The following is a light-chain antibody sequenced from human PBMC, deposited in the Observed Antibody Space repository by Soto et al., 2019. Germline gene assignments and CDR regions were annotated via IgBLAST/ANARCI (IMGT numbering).Light chain of an antibody. CDR2: TAS. Sequence: DIQTTQSPSTLSGSVGDRVTITCRASQGISSYLAWYQPKPGKAPKLXXSTASTMQSGVPLRFSGSGSGTELTLTISSLRSEDSAVYSCQPYFEWPPMTFRQGTQVDNK. CDR3: QPYFEWPPMT. CDR1: QGISSY. J-gene: IGKJ1*01. V-gene: IGKV1-9*01.